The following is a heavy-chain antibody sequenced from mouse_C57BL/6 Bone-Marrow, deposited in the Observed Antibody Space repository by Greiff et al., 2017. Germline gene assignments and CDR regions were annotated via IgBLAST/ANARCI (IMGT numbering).Heavy chain of an antibody. D-gene: IGHD1-1*01. CDR1: GYSITSGYY. CDR2: ISYDGSN. CDR3: AIYYYGSSWD. J-gene: IGHJ2*01. Sequence: EVKLEESGPGLVKPSQSLSLTCSVTGYSITSGYYWNWIRQFPGNKLEWMGYISYDGSNNYNPSLKNRISITRDTSKNQFFLKLNSVTTEDSATYYCAIYYYGSSWDWGQGTTLTVSS. V-gene: IGHV3-6*01.